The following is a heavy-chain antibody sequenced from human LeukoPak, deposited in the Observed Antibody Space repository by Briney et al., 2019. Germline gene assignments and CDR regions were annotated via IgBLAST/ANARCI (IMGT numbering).Heavy chain of an antibody. CDR3: AKDIGDYGLLYYFDY. J-gene: IGHJ4*02. CDR1: GFTFDDYA. V-gene: IGHV3-9*01. D-gene: IGHD4-17*01. CDR2: ISWNSGSI. Sequence: GGSLRLSCAASGFTFDDYAMHWVRQAPGKGLEWVSGISWNSGSIGYADSVKGRFTISRDNAKNSLYLQMNSLRAEDTALYYCAKDIGDYGLLYYFDYWGQGTRVTVSS.